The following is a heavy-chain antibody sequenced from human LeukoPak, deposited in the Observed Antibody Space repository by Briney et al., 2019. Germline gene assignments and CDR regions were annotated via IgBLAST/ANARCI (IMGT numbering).Heavy chain of an antibody. Sequence: GGSLRLSCAASGFTVSSNYMSWVRQAPGKGLEWGSVIYSGGSTYYADSVKGRFTISRDNSKNTLYLQMNSLRAEDTAVYYCARDCGYSSSCGFDYWGQGTLVTVSS. CDR2: IYSGGST. V-gene: IGHV3-53*01. D-gene: IGHD6-13*01. J-gene: IGHJ4*02. CDR3: ARDCGYSSSCGFDY. CDR1: GFTVSSNY.